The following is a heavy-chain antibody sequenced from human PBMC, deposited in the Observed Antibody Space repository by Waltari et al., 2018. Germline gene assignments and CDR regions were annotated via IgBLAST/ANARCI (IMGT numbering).Heavy chain of an antibody. CDR1: GYTFTGYY. CDR2: INPNSGGT. Sequence: QVQLVQSGAEVKKPGASVKVSCKASGYTFTGYYMHWVRQAPGQGLEWMGWINPNSGGTNYAQKLQGRVTMTRDTSISTAYMELSRLRSDDTAVYYCARVARYSYGYTWYFDYWGQGTLVTVSS. J-gene: IGHJ4*02. V-gene: IGHV1-2*02. CDR3: ARVARYSYGYTWYFDY. D-gene: IGHD5-18*01.